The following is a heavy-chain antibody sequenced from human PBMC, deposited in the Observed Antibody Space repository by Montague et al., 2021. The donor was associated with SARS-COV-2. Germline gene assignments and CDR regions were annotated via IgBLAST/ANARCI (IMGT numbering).Heavy chain of an antibody. CDR3: AHLIRYYDIFTGIPFDD. V-gene: IGHV2-5*01. D-gene: IGHD3-9*01. J-gene: IGHJ4*02. CDR1: GFSLSTPNVC. Sequence: PALVKPTQTLTLTCTFSGFSLSTPNVCVAWIRQPPGKALEWLAVXYSXGDKRYSPSLQRRLTITKDTSRNPVVLSLTNVDPLDTATYYCAHLIRYYDIFTGIPFDDWGQGTQVTVSS. CDR2: XYSXGDK.